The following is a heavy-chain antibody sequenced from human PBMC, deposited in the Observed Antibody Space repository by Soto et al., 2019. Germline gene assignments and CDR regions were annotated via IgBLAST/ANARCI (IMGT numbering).Heavy chain of an antibody. V-gene: IGHV1-2*02. Sequence: ASVKVSCKASGYTFTDYFVHWVRLAPGQGLEWMGWVNPDTGVATFPQKFQGRVTVTRDASINTDYMELTHLTSEDTGIYYCARDPIRGGVPYFFDFWGRGTQVTVSS. CDR1: GYTFTDYF. J-gene: IGHJ4*02. CDR3: ARDPIRGGVPYFFDF. D-gene: IGHD3-16*01. CDR2: VNPDTGVA.